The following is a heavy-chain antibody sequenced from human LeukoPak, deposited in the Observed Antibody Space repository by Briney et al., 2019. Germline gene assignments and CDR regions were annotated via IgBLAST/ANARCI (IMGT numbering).Heavy chain of an antibody. J-gene: IGHJ5*02. CDR1: GGSFSGYY. CDR2: INHSGST. D-gene: IGHD4-23*01. CDR3: ARAGKRVKPNWFDP. Sequence: SETLSLTCAVYGGSFSGYYWSWIRQPPGKGLEWIGEINHSGSTNYNPSLKSRVTISVDTSKNQFSLKLSSVTAADTAVYYCARAGKRVKPNWFDPWGQGTLVTVSS. V-gene: IGHV4-34*01.